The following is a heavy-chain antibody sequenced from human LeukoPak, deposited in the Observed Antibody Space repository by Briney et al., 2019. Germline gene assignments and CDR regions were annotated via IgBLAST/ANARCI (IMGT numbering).Heavy chain of an antibody. V-gene: IGHV3-33*03. J-gene: IGHJ4*02. D-gene: IGHD4-11*01. CDR3: AKDAQRGFDYSNSLQY. Sequence: GRSLRLSCAASGITFSHFGMHWVRQAPGKGREWVAVIWSDGTNEYYADSVKGRFSISRDNSKNTVSLQMNSLRTEDTAVYFCAKDAQRGFDYSNSLQYWGQGTLITVSS. CDR1: GITFSHFG. CDR2: IWSDGTNE.